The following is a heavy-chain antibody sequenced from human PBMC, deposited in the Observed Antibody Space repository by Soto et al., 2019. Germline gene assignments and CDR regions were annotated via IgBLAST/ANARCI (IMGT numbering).Heavy chain of an antibody. V-gene: IGHV1-18*01. D-gene: IGHD4-17*01. Sequence: SVKVSCKASGHTFTSYGISLVRQAPGQGLEWMGWISAYNGNTNYAQKLQGRVTMTTDTSTSTAYMELRSLRSDDTAVYYCAREGDYGDSGYGYFDYWGQGTLVTVSS. CDR3: AREGDYGDSGYGYFDY. CDR2: ISAYNGNT. J-gene: IGHJ4*02. CDR1: GHTFTSYG.